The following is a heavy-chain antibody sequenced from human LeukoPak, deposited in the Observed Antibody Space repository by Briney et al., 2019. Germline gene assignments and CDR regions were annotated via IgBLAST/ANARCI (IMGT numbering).Heavy chain of an antibody. CDR3: ARDPTYYYGMDV. J-gene: IGHJ6*02. CDR2: ISSSGTTI. Sequence: PGGSLRLSCAAFGFTFSSYEFNWVRQAPGKGLEWVSYISSSGTTIYYADSVRGRFTISRDSARNSLYLQMNSLRAEDTAVYHCARDPTYYYGMDVWGQGTTVTVSS. CDR1: GFTFSSYE. V-gene: IGHV3-48*03.